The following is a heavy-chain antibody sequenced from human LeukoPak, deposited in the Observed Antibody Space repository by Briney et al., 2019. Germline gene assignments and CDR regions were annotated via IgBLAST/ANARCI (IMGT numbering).Heavy chain of an antibody. CDR1: GYSFTGYY. CDR3: ARDRLAITIFGVINAPDY. CDR2: INPNSGGT. V-gene: IGHV1-2*02. D-gene: IGHD3-3*01. J-gene: IGHJ4*02. Sequence: ASVKVSCKASGYSFTGYYMHWVRQAPGQGLEWMGWINPNSGGTNYAQKFQGRVTMTRDTSISTAYMELSRLTSDDTAVYFCARDRLAITIFGVINAPDYWGQGTLVTVSS.